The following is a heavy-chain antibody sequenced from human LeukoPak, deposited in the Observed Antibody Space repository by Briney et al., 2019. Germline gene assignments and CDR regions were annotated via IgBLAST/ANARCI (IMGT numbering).Heavy chain of an antibody. CDR2: IIPIFGTA. Sequence: ASVKVSCKASGGTFSSYAISWVRQAPGQGLEWMGGIIPIFGTANYAQKFQGRVTITADESTSTAYMELSSLRSEDTAVYYCAREETRITMIVVADLQGWFDPWGQGTLVTVSS. D-gene: IGHD3-22*01. CDR1: GGTFSSYA. CDR3: AREETRITMIVVADLQGWFDP. V-gene: IGHV1-69*13. J-gene: IGHJ5*02.